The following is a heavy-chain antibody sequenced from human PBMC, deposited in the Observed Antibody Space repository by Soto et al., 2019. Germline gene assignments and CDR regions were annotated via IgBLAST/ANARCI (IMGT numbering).Heavy chain of an antibody. CDR1: GFIFSDYE. V-gene: IGHV3-48*03. CDR3: AREGGFDWFYP. CDR2: ISISGTTI. Sequence: GGSLRLSCATSGFIFSDYEMNWVRQAPGKGLEWVSYISISGTTIHYADSVKGRFTISRDNAKKSVYLQMNSLRVEDTALYYCAREGGFDWFYPWGQGTLVTVSP. J-gene: IGHJ5*02.